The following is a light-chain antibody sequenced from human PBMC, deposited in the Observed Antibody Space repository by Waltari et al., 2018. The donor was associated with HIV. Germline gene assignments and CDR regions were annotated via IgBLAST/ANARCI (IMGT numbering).Light chain of an antibody. CDR3: AAWDDSLNAWV. Sequence: QSVLTQPPSASGTPGPRVTISCSGSSSNIGSNTVNWYQQPPGTAPKLLIYSNNQRPSGVPDRFSGSKSGTSASLAISGLQSEDEADYYCAAWDDSLNAWVFGGGTKLTVL. CDR2: SNN. CDR1: SSNIGSNT. V-gene: IGLV1-44*01. J-gene: IGLJ3*02.